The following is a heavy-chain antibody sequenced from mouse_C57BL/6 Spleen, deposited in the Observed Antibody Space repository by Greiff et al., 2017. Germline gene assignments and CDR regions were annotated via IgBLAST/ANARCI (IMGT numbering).Heavy chain of an antibody. CDR3: ASSVYGGSPGFAY. D-gene: IGHD1-1*01. V-gene: IGHV1-7*01. CDR2: INPSSGYT. Sequence: QVQLKQSGAELAKPGASVKLSCKASGYTFTSYWMHWVKQRPGQGLEWIGYINPSSGYTKYNQKFKDKATLTADKSSSPAYMQLSSLTYEDSAVYYCASSVYGGSPGFAYWGQGTLVTVSA. CDR1: GYTFTSYW. J-gene: IGHJ3*01.